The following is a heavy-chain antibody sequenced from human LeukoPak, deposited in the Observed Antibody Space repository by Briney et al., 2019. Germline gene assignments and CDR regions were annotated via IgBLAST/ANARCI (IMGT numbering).Heavy chain of an antibody. Sequence: PGGSLRLSCAASGFTFDDYGMSWVRQAPGKGLEWVSGINWNGGSTGYADSVKGRFTISRDNAKNSLYLQTNSLRAEDTALYYCARRDYDENAFDIWGQGTMVTVSS. CDR1: GFTFDDYG. D-gene: IGHD4-17*01. CDR2: INWNGGST. V-gene: IGHV3-20*04. J-gene: IGHJ3*02. CDR3: ARRDYDENAFDI.